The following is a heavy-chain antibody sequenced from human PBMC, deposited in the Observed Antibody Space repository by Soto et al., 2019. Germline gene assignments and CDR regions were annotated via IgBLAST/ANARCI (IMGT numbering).Heavy chain of an antibody. CDR2: INPTGSVT. D-gene: IGHD3-10*01. CDR1: GFTFSNYW. J-gene: IGHJ4*02. V-gene: IGHV3-74*01. Sequence: EVQLVESGGGLVQPGGSLRLSCAASGFTFSNYWMHWVRQAPGKGLVWVSRINPTGSVTSYADSVKGRFSISRDNAEETLSLQMNSLRGEDTAVYYCARVRNGEYSFDYWGQGTLVTVSS. CDR3: ARVRNGEYSFDY.